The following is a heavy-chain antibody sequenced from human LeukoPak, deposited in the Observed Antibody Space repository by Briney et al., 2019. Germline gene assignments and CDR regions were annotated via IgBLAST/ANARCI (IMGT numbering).Heavy chain of an antibody. J-gene: IGHJ4*02. CDR2: MNPNSGNT. CDR3: ARSTYGDYDLYFDY. Sequence: ASVRVSCKASGYTFTSYDINWVRQATGQGLEWMGWMNPNSGNTGYAQKFQGRVTMTRNTSISTAYMELRSLRSEDTAVYYCARSTYGDYDLYFDYWGQGTLVTVSS. V-gene: IGHV1-8*01. CDR1: GYTFTSYD. D-gene: IGHD4-17*01.